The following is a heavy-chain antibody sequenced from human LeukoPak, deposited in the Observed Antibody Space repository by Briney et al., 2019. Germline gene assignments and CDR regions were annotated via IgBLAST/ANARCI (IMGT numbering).Heavy chain of an antibody. Sequence: PSETLSLTCTVSGGSISSYYWSWIRQPPGKGLEWIGYIYYSGSTNYNPSLKSRVTISVDTSKNQFSLKLSSVTAADTAVYYCARAHVGLRLYAFDIWGQGTMVTVSS. CDR1: GGSISSYY. CDR2: IYYSGST. D-gene: IGHD5-12*01. V-gene: IGHV4-59*01. J-gene: IGHJ3*02. CDR3: ARAHVGLRLYAFDI.